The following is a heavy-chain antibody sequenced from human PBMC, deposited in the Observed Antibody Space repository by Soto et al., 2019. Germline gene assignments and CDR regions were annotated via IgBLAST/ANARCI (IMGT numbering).Heavy chain of an antibody. CDR3: SKKAGTTAPRWQWSYDY. J-gene: IGHJ4*02. D-gene: IGHD1-1*01. CDR1: GFTFSSYA. Sequence: GGSLRLSCAASGFTFSSYAMSWVRQAPGKGLEWVSAISGSGGSTYYEDSVKGRFTISRDNSKNTLYLQMNSLRAEDTSVYFCSKKAGTTAPRWQWSYDYWGQGTLVTVSS. CDR2: ISGSGGST. V-gene: IGHV3-23*01.